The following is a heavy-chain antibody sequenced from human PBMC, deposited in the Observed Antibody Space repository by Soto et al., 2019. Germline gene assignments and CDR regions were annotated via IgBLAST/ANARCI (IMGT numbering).Heavy chain of an antibody. CDR2: IIPIFGTA. V-gene: IGHV1-69*06. CDR1: GGTFSSYA. D-gene: IGHD2-15*01. CDR3: ATCSGGSCAHYYYGMDV. Sequence: ASVKVSCKASGGTFSSYAISWVRQAPGQGLEWMGGIIPIFGTANYAQKFQGRVTITADKSTSTAYMELSSLRSEDTAVYYCATCSGGSCAHYYYGMDVWGQGTTVTVSS. J-gene: IGHJ6*02.